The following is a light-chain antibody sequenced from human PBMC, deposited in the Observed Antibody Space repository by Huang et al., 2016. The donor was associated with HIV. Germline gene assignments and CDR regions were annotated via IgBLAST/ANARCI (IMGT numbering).Light chain of an antibody. CDR3: QQYSRSAT. CDR1: QGVTIW. J-gene: IGKJ2*01. V-gene: IGKV1-5*03. Sequence: DIQMTQSPSTLSAAVGDRVTITCRASQGVTIWLAWFPQKPGKAPKLLIYEAATLESGVPSRFSGSGSGTEFTLTIDSLQPDDVATYYCQQYSRSATFGQGTKLEIK. CDR2: EAA.